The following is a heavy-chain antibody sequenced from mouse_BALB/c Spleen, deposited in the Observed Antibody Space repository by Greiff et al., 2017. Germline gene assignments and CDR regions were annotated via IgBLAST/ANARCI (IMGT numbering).Heavy chain of an antibody. D-gene: IGHD2-14*01. CDR1: GFTFSSFG. J-gene: IGHJ3*01. CDR2: ISSGSSTI. Sequence: EVQLVESGGGLVQPGGSRKLSCAASGFTFSSFGMHWVRQAPEKGLEWVAYISSGSSTIYYADTVKGRFTISRDNPKNTLFLQMTSLRSEDTAMYYCAREERYDDDDAGWFAYWGQGTLVTVSA. V-gene: IGHV5-17*02. CDR3: AREERYDDDDAGWFAY.